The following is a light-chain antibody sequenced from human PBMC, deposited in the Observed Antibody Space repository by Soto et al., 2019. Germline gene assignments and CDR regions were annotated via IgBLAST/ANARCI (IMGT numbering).Light chain of an antibody. V-gene: IGLV3-1*01. J-gene: IGLJ2*01. CDR2: QDS. CDR1: KLGDKY. CDR3: QAWEL. Sequence: YELTQPPSVSVSPGQTASITCSGDKLGDKYACWYQQKPGQSPVLVIYQDSKRPSGIPERFSGSNSGNTATLTISGTQAMDEADYYCQAWELFGGGTKLTVL.